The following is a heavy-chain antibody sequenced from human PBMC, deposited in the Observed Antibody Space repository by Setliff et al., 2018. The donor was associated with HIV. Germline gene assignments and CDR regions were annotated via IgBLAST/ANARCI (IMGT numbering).Heavy chain of an antibody. CDR2: INPSGGST. Sequence: GASVKVSCKASGYIFTGYYMHWVRQAPGQGLEWMGVINPSGGSTSYAQRFQGRVTMTRDTSTSTVYMELRSLSSEDTAVYYCARGRLRNYFDYWGQGTLVTVSS. CDR1: GYIFTGYY. D-gene: IGHD2-8*01. J-gene: IGHJ4*02. CDR3: ARGRLRNYFDY. V-gene: IGHV1-46*01.